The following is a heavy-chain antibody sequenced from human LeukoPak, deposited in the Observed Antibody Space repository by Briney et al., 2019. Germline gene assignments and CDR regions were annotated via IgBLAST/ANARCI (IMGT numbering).Heavy chain of an antibody. Sequence: GGSLTLSCVASGFSFCSHAFSWVRQAPGEGLQWVSTISDTGKTTFYTDSVRGRFSISRDDSKNTLFLQMGGLGADDAAVYYCARGGAYDYCDYWERGQVTLVTVSS. J-gene: IGHJ4*02. CDR3: ARGGAYDYCDYWE. CDR2: ISDTGKTT. V-gene: IGHV3-23*01. CDR1: GFSFCSHA. D-gene: IGHD4-17*01.